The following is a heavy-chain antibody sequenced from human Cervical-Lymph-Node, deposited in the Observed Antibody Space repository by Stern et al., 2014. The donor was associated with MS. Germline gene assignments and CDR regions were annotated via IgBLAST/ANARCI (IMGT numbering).Heavy chain of an antibody. Sequence: EVQLVQSGPEVKRPGESLKISCQASGYTFTSYWIGWVRQMPGKGLEWIAIIFPGGSDIRYSPSFQGQVTISADKSSSTDYLRWNNLKASDTAIYYCARQRYFDYWGQGTLVTVSS. CDR1: GYTFTSYW. V-gene: IGHV5-51*01. J-gene: IGHJ4*02. CDR3: ARQRYFDY. CDR2: IFPGGSDI.